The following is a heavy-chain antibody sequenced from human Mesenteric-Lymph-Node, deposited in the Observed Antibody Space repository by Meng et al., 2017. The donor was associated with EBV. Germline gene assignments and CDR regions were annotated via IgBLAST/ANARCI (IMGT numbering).Heavy chain of an antibody. CDR1: GDSVSSSSAA. CDR2: TYYRSKWYN. Sequence: QVQLQQSGPGLVKLSXTPSLTGVISGDSVSSSSAAWTWIRQSPSRGLEWLGRTYYRSKWYNDYAVFVKSRITINPDTSKNQFSLQLNSVTPEDTAVYYCARGATSVFDLWGRGTLVTVSS. J-gene: IGHJ2*01. V-gene: IGHV6-1*01. CDR3: ARGATSVFDL.